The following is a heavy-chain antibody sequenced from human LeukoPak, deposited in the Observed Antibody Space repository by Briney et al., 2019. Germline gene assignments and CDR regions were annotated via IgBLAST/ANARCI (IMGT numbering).Heavy chain of an antibody. CDR1: GGSISSNSYY. CDR2: IYYSGST. Sequence: SETLSLTCTVSGGSISSNSYYWGWIRQPPGKGLEWIVSIYYSGSTYYNPSLVSRVTISVDTSKNQFSLNLRSVTAADTAVYYCARREYKYGYFDFWGQGTLVTVSS. V-gene: IGHV4-39*01. D-gene: IGHD5-18*01. J-gene: IGHJ4*02. CDR3: ARREYKYGYFDF.